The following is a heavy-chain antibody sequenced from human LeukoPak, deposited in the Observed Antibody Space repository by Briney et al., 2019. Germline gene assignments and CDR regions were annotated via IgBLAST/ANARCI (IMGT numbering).Heavy chain of an antibody. CDR1: GFTVSSNY. J-gene: IGHJ4*02. D-gene: IGHD5-18*01. CDR3: ARARYSYGLYFDY. CDR2: IYSGGST. Sequence: GGSLRLSCAASGFTVSSNYMSWVRQAPGKGLEWVSVIYSGGSTYYADSVKGRFTISRDNSKNTLYLQMNSLRAEDTAVHYCARARYSYGLYFDYWGQGTLVTVSS. V-gene: IGHV3-66*01.